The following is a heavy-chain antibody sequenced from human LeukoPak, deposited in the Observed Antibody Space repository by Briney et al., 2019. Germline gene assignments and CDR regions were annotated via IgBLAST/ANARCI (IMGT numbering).Heavy chain of an antibody. CDR2: IWYDGSNK. CDR3: ARDRRFYFDY. V-gene: IGHV3-33*08. J-gene: IGHJ4*02. CDR1: GFTFSSYS. Sequence: GGSLRLSCGASGFTFSSYSMNWVRQAPGKGLEWVAVIWYDGSNKYYADSVKGRFTISRDNSKNTLYLQMNSLRAEDTAVYYCARDRRFYFDYWGQGTLVTVSS. D-gene: IGHD4-17*01.